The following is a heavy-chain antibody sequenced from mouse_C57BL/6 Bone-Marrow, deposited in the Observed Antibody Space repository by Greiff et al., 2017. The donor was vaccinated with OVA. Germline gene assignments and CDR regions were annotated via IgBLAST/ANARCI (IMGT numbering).Heavy chain of an antibody. CDR2: IDPANGNT. CDR3: AASTGSSYDFAY. V-gene: IGHV14-3*01. Sequence: EVKLQESVAELVRPGASVKLSCTASGFNIKNTYMHWVKQRPEPGLEWNGRIDPANGNTKYAPKFQGKATITADTSSNTAYLQLSSRTSEYTAIYYCAASTGSSYDFAYWGQGTLVTVSA. D-gene: IGHD1-1*01. CDR1: GFNIKNTY. J-gene: IGHJ3*01.